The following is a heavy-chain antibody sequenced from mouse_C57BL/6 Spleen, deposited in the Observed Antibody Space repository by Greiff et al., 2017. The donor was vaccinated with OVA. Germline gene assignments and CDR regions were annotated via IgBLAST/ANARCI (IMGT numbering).Heavy chain of an antibody. CDR1: GFTFSSYG. V-gene: IGHV5-6*02. Sequence: EVKLMESGGDLVKPGGSLKLSCAASGFTFSSYGMSWVRQTPDKRLEWVATISSGGSYTYYPDSVKGRFTITRDNAKNTLYLQMSSLKSEDTAMYYCARRGDSYYSNPAWFAYWGQGTLVTVSA. D-gene: IGHD2-5*01. CDR2: ISSGGSYT. J-gene: IGHJ3*01. CDR3: ARRGDSYYSNPAWFAY.